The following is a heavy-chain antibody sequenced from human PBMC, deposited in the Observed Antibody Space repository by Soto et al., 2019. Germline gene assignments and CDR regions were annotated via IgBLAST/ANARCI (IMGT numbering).Heavy chain of an antibody. CDR2: IYYGGST. CDR3: ARRHYDVLTGYHYYFDY. J-gene: IGHJ4*02. D-gene: IGHD3-9*01. CDR1: GDXISSYY. V-gene: IGHV4-59*08. Sequence: SETLSLTCTVSGDXISSYYWSWIRQPPGKGLEWIGQIYYGGSTNYNPSLKSRVTISLDTSKNHLSLEVRSVIAADTAVYYCARRHYDVLTGYHYYFDYWGQGTRVTVSS.